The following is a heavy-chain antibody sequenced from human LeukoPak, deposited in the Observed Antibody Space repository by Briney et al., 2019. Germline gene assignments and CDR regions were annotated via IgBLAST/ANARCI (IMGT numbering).Heavy chain of an antibody. Sequence: GGSLRLSCAASGFTFSNAWMSWVRQAPGKGLEWVGRIKSKTDGGTTDYAAPVKGRLTISRDDSKNTLYLQMNSLKTEDTAVYYCTTVAYCSSTSCYYYMDVWGKGTTVTVSS. J-gene: IGHJ6*03. D-gene: IGHD2-2*01. CDR1: GFTFSNAW. V-gene: IGHV3-15*01. CDR2: IKSKTDGGTT. CDR3: TTVAYCSSTSCYYYMDV.